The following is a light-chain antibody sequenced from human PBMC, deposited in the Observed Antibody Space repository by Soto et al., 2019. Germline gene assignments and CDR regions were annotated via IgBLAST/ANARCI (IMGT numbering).Light chain of an antibody. J-gene: IGLJ1*01. Sequence: SYELTQPPSVSVSPGQTASITCSGDNLGNKYSCWYQQKPGQSPVIVIYQDTQRPSGIPERFSGSKSGNTATLTISGNQAMDEADYYCQTWHSSTENVFGTGTKLTVL. CDR1: NLGNKY. CDR3: QTWHSSTENV. CDR2: QDT. V-gene: IGLV3-1*01.